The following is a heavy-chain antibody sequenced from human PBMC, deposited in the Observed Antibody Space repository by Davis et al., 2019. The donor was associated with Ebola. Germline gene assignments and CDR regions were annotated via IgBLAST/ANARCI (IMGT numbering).Heavy chain of an antibody. CDR1: GFTFSDYY. D-gene: IGHD3-3*01. V-gene: IGHV3-11*01. CDR3: ARGPFYYDFWSGYFKTYYYYYGMDV. J-gene: IGHJ6*02. Sequence: GESLKISCAASGFTFSDYYMSWIRQAPGKGLEWVSYISSSGSTIYYADSVKGRFTISRDNAKNSLYLQMNSLRAEDTAVYYCARGPFYYDFWSGYFKTYYYYYGMDVWGQGTTVTVSS. CDR2: ISSSGSTI.